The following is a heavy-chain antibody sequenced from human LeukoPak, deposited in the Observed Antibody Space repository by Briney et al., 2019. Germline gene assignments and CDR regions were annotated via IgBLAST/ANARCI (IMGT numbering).Heavy chain of an antibody. Sequence: SETLSLTCAVYGGSFSGYYWSWIRQPLGKGLEWIGEINHSGSTNYNPSLKSRVTISVDTSKNQFSLKLSSVTAADTAVYYCARVRLGFDPWGQGTLVTVSS. V-gene: IGHV4-34*01. CDR2: INHSGST. CDR1: GGSFSGYY. D-gene: IGHD3-16*01. CDR3: ARVRLGFDP. J-gene: IGHJ5*02.